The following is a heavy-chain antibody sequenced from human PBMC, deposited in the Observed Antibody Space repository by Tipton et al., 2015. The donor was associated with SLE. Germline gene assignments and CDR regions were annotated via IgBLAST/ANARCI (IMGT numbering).Heavy chain of an antibody. J-gene: IGHJ6*02. D-gene: IGHD5-12*01. CDR2: ISSSSSYI. CDR1: GFTFSSYA. V-gene: IGHV3-21*01. CDR3: AKDVDIVATIPFYGMDV. Sequence: SGFTFSSYAMSWVRQAPGKGLEWVSSISSSSSYIYYADSVKGRFTISRDNAKNSLYLQMNSLRAEDTAVYYCAKDVDIVATIPFYGMDVWGQGTTVTVSS.